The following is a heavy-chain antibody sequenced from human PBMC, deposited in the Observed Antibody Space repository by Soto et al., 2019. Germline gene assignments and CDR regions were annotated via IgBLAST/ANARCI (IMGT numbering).Heavy chain of an antibody. J-gene: IGHJ4*02. V-gene: IGHV1-69*06. CDR1: GGTFNSYL. CDR3: ERGLDQAPVGLYFDT. D-gene: IGHD2-15*01. CDR2: IIPAFGTA. Sequence: QVQLVQSGAEVKNPGSSVKVSCKTSGGTFNSYLIDWVRQAPGQGLEWMGGIIPAFGTAKYAQKYQGRVKITSDKSTTTSYMELRKLTSEDTAVYYGERGLDQAPVGLYFDTWGQGTLVTVSS.